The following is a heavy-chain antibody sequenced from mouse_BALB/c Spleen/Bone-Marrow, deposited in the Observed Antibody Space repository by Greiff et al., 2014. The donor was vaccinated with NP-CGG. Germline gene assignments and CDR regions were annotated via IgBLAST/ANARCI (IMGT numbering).Heavy chain of an antibody. CDR2: INRSGGST. V-gene: IGHV5-6-2*01. Sequence: EVKLMESGGGSVKLGGSLKLSCAASGFTFSNYYMSWVRQTPEKRLELVAAINRSGGSTYYPDTVKGRFTISRDDAKNTLYLQMSSLKSEDTALYYCARHGSSYAMDYWGQGTSVTVSS. D-gene: IGHD1-1*01. CDR1: GFTFSNYY. CDR3: ARHGSSYAMDY. J-gene: IGHJ4*01.